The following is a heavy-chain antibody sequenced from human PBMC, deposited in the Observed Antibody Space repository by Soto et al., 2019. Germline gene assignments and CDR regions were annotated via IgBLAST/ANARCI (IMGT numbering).Heavy chain of an antibody. CDR1: GFTFSSYA. CDR3: ARETITIFGVVSFDY. D-gene: IGHD3-3*01. CDR2: ISYDGSNK. V-gene: IGHV3-30-3*01. J-gene: IGHJ4*02. Sequence: QVQLVESGGGVVQPGRSLRLSCAASGFTFSSYAMHWVRQAPGKGLEWVAVISYDGSNKHYADSVKGRFTISRDNSKNTLYLQMNSLRAEDTAVYYCARETITIFGVVSFDYWGQGTLVTVSS.